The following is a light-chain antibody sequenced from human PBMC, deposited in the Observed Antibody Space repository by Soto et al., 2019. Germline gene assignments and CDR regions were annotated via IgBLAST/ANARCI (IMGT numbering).Light chain of an antibody. Sequence: DIQMTQSPSSLSASVGDRVTITCRASQSINNDLNWYQQEPGKAPKVLIYVASSLQSGVPSRFSGSGSGTDFTLTISSLQREDFATYYCQQSFSTPITFGQGTRLEIK. CDR2: VAS. J-gene: IGKJ5*01. V-gene: IGKV1-39*01. CDR3: QQSFSTPIT. CDR1: QSINND.